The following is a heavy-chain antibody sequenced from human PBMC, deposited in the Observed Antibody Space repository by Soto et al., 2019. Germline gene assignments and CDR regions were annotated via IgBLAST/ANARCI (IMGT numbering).Heavy chain of an antibody. CDR1: GFTFGGYA. Sequence: GGSLRLSWAASGFTFGGYAVTWVRQAPGKGLEWVSAISGSGGSTYYADSVKGRFTISRDNAKNSLYLQMNSLRAEDTAVYYCARGDDYVWGSYRNDAFDIWGQGTMVTVSS. D-gene: IGHD3-16*02. J-gene: IGHJ3*02. CDR2: ISGSGGST. V-gene: IGHV3-23*01. CDR3: ARGDDYVWGSYRNDAFDI.